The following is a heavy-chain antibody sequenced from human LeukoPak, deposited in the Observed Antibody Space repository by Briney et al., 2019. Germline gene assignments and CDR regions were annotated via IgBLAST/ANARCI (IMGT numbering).Heavy chain of an antibody. J-gene: IGHJ4*02. Sequence: GRSLRLSCAASGFTFDDYAMHWVRHAPGKGLEWVSGISWNSGSIGYADSVKGRFTISRDNAKNSLYLQMNSLRAEDTAVYYCARDWELLNFDYWGQGTLVTVSS. D-gene: IGHD1-26*01. V-gene: IGHV3-9*01. CDR3: ARDWELLNFDY. CDR2: ISWNSGSI. CDR1: GFTFDDYA.